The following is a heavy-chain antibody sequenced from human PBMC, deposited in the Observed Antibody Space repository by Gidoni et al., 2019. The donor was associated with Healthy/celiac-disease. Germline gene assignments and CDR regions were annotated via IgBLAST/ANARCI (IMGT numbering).Heavy chain of an antibody. CDR1: GAPISSGDYY. Sequence: QVQLQESGPGLVKPSQTLSLTCTVSGAPISSGDYYWRWIRQPPGKGLEWIGYIYYSGSTYYNPSLKSRVTISVDTSKTQFSLKLSSVTAADTAVYYCARAPRDCSSTSCYAFLYYYYYMDVWGKGTTVTVSS. J-gene: IGHJ6*03. CDR3: ARAPRDCSSTSCYAFLYYYYYMDV. V-gene: IGHV4-30-4*01. D-gene: IGHD2-2*01. CDR2: IYYSGST.